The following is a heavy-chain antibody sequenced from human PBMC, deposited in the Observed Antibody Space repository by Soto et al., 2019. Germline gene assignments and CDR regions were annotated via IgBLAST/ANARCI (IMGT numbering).Heavy chain of an antibody. CDR2: INAGNGNT. CDR1: GYTFTSYA. CDR3: ATHLEPIYGMDV. J-gene: IGHJ6*02. Sequence: ASVKVSCKASGYTFTSYAMHWVRQAPGQRLEWMGWINAGNGNTKYSQKFQGRVTITRDTSASTAYMELSSLRSEDTAVYYCATHLEPIYGMDVWGQGTTVTVSS. V-gene: IGHV1-3*01.